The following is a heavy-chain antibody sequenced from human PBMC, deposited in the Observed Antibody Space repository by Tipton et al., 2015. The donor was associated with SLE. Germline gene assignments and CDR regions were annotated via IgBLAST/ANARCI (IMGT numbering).Heavy chain of an antibody. J-gene: IGHJ2*01. CDR2: VYYSGTT. V-gene: IGHV4-59*11. CDR1: GDSISSHY. Sequence: TLSLTCTVSGDSISSHYWNWIRQPPGKGLEWIGYVYYSGTTSYNPSLNSRVTISVDTSKNQFSLKLTSVTAADTAVYYCARGFRSGYSHWYFDLWGRGALVPVSS. CDR3: ARGFRSGYSHWYFDL. D-gene: IGHD3-22*01.